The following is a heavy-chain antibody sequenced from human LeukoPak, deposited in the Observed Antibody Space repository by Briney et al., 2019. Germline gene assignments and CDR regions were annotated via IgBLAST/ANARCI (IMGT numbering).Heavy chain of an antibody. CDR2: TYYRSKWYN. Sequence: SQTLSLTCVVSGDSVSSKNGAWNWIRQSPSRGLEWLGRTYYRSKWYNDYAESMEGRMTINQDTSKNQYSLHLNSVTPDDTAVYYCARDLGTTGWHTFDYWGQGTLVTVSS. CDR3: ARDLGTTGWHTFDY. CDR1: GDSVSSKNGA. V-gene: IGHV6-1*01. J-gene: IGHJ4*02. D-gene: IGHD6-19*01.